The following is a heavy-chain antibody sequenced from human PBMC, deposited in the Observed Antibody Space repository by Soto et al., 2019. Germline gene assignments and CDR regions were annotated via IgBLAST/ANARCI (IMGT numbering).Heavy chain of an antibody. CDR1: GFSSTTYA. D-gene: IGHD2-21*01. CDR3: GVIAGLDF. Sequence: GASVKVSCKASGFSSTTYAFSWVRRAPGQGLEWMGLISADSGEPRYAQKFQGRVAMTTDTSTRTAYMELRGLTSDDTAVYYCGVIAGLDFWGQGTRVSVSS. J-gene: IGHJ4*02. CDR2: ISADSGEP. V-gene: IGHV1-18*01.